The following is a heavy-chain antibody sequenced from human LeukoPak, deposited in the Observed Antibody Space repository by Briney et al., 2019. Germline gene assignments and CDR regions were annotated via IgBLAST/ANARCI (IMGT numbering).Heavy chain of an antibody. V-gene: IGHV4-4*07. J-gene: IGHJ1*01. CDR2: IYSSGST. CDR1: GFTVSSYY. D-gene: IGHD6-13*01. CDR3: ARSISSSWWEFFQH. Sequence: KSGGSLRLSCAASGFTVSSYYWSWIRQPAGKGLEWIGRIYSSGSTNYNPSLKSRVTMSVDTSNNQFSLKLSSVTAADTAVYYCARSISSSWWEFFQHWGQGTLVTVSS.